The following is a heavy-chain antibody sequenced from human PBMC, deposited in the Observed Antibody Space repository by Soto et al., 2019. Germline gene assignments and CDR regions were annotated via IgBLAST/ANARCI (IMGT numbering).Heavy chain of an antibody. Sequence: GGSLRLSCAGSGFIDSTYHMSWVRQTPGKGLEWVSGIYSGGGIYYSDSVKGRFTISRDNAKSTLYLQMNSLRAEDTAVYYCATLNSFGSDYWGRGTLVTVSS. J-gene: IGHJ4*02. CDR2: IYSGGGI. V-gene: IGHV3-53*01. CDR1: GFIDSTYH. CDR3: ATLNSFGSDY. D-gene: IGHD5-18*01.